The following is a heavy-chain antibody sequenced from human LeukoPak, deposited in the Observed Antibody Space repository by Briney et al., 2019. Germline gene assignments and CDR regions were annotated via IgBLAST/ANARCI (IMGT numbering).Heavy chain of an antibody. CDR3: SCDRGHGVSTSCFI. D-gene: IGHD2-2*01. CDR1: GYSFGNGK. J-gene: IGHJ4*01. CDR2: ISSSSSAI. Sequence: GGSLRLSCAASGYSFGNGKFYWVWQAPGKGPEWVSYISSSSSAIHYADSVKGRFTISRANAKNYLYLQMNSLGAEDTAVYYCSCDRGHGVSTSCFIRGQGTLVTVSS. V-gene: IGHV3-48*01.